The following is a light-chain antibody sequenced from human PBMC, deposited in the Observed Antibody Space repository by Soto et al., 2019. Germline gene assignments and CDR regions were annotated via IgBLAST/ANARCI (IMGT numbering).Light chain of an antibody. V-gene: IGLV2-14*01. CDR2: EVY. CDR1: SSDVGGYNS. CDR3: SSSTSSTTLV. J-gene: IGLJ2*01. Sequence: QSVLTQPASVSGSPGQSITISCTGTSSDVGGYNSVSWYQQYPGKAPELLIYEVYSRPSGVSNRFSGSKSGNTASLTISGLQAEDEADYYCSSSTSSTTLVFGGGTKLTVL.